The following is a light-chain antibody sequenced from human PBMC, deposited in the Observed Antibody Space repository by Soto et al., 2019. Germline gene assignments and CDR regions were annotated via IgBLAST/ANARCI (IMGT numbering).Light chain of an antibody. J-gene: IGKJ4*01. CDR3: HQRFSWPLP. CDR1: QSVNNY. Sequence: EIVLTQSPATLSLSPGERATLSCRASQSVNNYLAWYQQKPGQTPRLLIYDASKRATGTPARFTGRGSGTDFTLTISSLEPEDFAVCYCHQRFSWPLPFGGGTKVDIK. V-gene: IGKV3-11*01. CDR2: DAS.